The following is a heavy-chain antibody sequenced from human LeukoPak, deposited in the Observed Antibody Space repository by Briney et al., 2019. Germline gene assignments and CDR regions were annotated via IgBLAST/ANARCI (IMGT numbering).Heavy chain of an antibody. V-gene: IGHV1-2*02. J-gene: IGHJ4*02. CDR1: GYTFTGYY. CDR3: ARDVSGEYDSASRIHLDS. D-gene: IGHD6-25*01. CDR2: INPNSGGT. Sequence: ASVKVSCKASGYTFTGYYMHWVRQAPGQGLEWMGWINPNSGGTNYAQKFQGRVTMTRDTSISTAYMELSRLRSDDTAVYYCARDVSGEYDSASRIHLDSWGQGTLVSVSS.